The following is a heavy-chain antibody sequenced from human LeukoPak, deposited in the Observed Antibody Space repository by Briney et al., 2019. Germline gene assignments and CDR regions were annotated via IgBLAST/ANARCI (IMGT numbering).Heavy chain of an antibody. D-gene: IGHD4-23*01. V-gene: IGHV3-30*02. J-gene: IGHJ4*02. CDR3: ARDSEPGSGYYGGNIPFLY. Sequence: PGGSLRLSCAASGFTFSSYGMHWVRQAPGKGLEWVAFIRYDGSNKYHADSVKGRFTISRDNSKKKLYLQMNSLRAEDTAVYYCARDSEPGSGYYGGNIPFLYWGQGTRVTVSS. CDR2: IRYDGSNK. CDR1: GFTFSSYG.